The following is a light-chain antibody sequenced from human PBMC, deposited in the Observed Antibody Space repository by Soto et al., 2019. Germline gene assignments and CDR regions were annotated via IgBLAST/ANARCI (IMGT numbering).Light chain of an antibody. Sequence: DIQMTQSPASLSASVGDRVTITCRASQTIGNYLNWYQQKPGKAPTVVIYRASTLQSGVPSRFSGSGSGTDFTLTISSLQPEDFAAYYCQKYNSAPLTFGGGTKVDIK. CDR1: QTIGNY. V-gene: IGKV1-39*01. CDR3: QKYNSAPLT. CDR2: RAS. J-gene: IGKJ4*01.